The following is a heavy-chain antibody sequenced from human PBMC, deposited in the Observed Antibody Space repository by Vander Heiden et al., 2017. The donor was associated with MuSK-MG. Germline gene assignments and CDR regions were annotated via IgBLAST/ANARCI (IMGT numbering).Heavy chain of an antibody. Sequence: QVQLVQSGAEVKKPGASVKVSCKASGYTFTSYDINWVRQATGQGLEWMGWMNPNSGNTGYGQKFQGRVTMTRNTSISTAYMGLSSLRSEDTAVYYCAREAGGDFWSGYPRYMDVWGKGTTVTVSS. V-gene: IGHV1-8*01. J-gene: IGHJ6*03. CDR1: GYTFTSYD. CDR2: MNPNSGNT. D-gene: IGHD3-3*01. CDR3: AREAGGDFWSGYPRYMDV.